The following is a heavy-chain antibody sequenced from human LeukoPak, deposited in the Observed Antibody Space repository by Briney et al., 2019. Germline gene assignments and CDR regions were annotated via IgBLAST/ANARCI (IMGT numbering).Heavy chain of an antibody. V-gene: IGHV1-2*02. CDR1: GYTFTGYY. Sequence: ASVKVSCKASGYTFTGYYMHWVRQAPGQGLEWMGWINPNSGGTNYAQKFQGRVTMTRDTSISTAYMELSRLRSDDTAVYYCARLGSSRTPQLAVWGQGTLVTVSS. J-gene: IGHJ4*02. CDR3: ARLGSSRTPQLAV. CDR2: INPNSGGT. D-gene: IGHD6-13*01.